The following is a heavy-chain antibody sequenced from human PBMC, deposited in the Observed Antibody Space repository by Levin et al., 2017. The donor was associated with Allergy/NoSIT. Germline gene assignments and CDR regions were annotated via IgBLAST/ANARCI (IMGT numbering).Heavy chain of an antibody. J-gene: IGHJ4*02. V-gene: IGHV3-30-3*01. CDR3: ARERTGPADY. CDR1: GFTFSSYA. CDR2: ISYDGSNK. Sequence: PGGSLRLSCAASGFTFSSYAMHWVRQAPGKGLEWVAVISYDGSNKYYADSVKGRFTISRDNSKNTLYLQMNSLRAEDTAVYYCARERTGPADYWGQGTLVTVSS.